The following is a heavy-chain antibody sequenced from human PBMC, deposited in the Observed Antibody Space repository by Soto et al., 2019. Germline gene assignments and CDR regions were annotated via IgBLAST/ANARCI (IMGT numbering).Heavy chain of an antibody. CDR2: VYYIWST. D-gene: IGHD3-22*01. CDR1: YGSFSSTDCC. J-gene: IGHJ5*02. V-gene: IGHV4-30-4*01. Sequence: SEPLSVTSTVSYGSFSSTDCCCNFISDPPGKGLEWIGYVYYIWSTYCNPSLESRLSISIDTLKNQFYLKLSSVTAADTAVYFCARSDYYYDRHWFDPWGQGALVTVSS. CDR3: ARSDYYYDRHWFDP.